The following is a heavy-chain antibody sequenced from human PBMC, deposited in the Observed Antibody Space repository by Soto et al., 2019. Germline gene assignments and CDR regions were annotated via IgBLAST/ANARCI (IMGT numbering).Heavy chain of an antibody. V-gene: IGHV1-46*01. CDR1: GYTFTSNY. CDR2: INPSGGST. Sequence: QVQLVQSGAEVKKPGASVKVSCKASGYTFTSNYMHWVRQAPGQGLEWMGIINPSGGSTSYAQKFQGRVPMTRDTSTSTVYMELSSLRSEDTAVYYCARALVYCSGGSCYILDYWGQGTLVTVSS. J-gene: IGHJ4*02. D-gene: IGHD2-15*01. CDR3: ARALVYCSGGSCYILDY.